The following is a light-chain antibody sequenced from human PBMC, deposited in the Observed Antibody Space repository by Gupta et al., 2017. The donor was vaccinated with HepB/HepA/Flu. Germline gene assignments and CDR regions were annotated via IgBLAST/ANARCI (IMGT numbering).Light chain of an antibody. J-gene: IGKJ3*01. V-gene: IGKV2-30*01. CDR1: QSLVYRDGNTY. CDR2: KVS. Sequence: DVVMTQSPLSLPVTLGQPASISCRSSQSLVYRDGNTYLNWFQQRPGQSPRRLIYKVSNRDSGVPDRFSGSGSGTDFTLKISRVEAEDVGVYYCMQGKHWPFTFGPGTKVDIK. CDR3: MQGKHWPFT.